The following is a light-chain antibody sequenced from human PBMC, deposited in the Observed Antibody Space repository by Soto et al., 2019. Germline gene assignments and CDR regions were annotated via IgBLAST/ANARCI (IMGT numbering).Light chain of an antibody. CDR3: SSDTTISTYV. CDR2: DVR. V-gene: IGLV2-14*01. J-gene: IGLJ1*01. CDR1: SSDVGGYNY. Sequence: QSVLTQPASVSGSPLQSITISCTGTSSDVGGYNYVSWYQQHPGKAPKLMIYDVRNRPSGVSNRFSGSKSVNTASLTISGLQAEDEADYYCSSDTTISTYVFGTGTKVT.